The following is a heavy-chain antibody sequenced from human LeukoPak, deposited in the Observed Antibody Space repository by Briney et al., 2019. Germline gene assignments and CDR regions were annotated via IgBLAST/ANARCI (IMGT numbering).Heavy chain of an antibody. CDR1: GGSFSGYY. D-gene: IGHD1-1*01. V-gene: IGHV4-34*01. CDR3: ARDHDLTRAFDI. CDR2: INHSGST. J-gene: IGHJ3*02. Sequence: SETLSLTCAVYGGSFSGYYWSWIRQPPGKGLEWIGEINHSGSTNYNPSLKSPVTVSVDTSKNQFSLKLNSVTAADTAVYYCARDHDLTRAFDIWGQGTMVTVSS.